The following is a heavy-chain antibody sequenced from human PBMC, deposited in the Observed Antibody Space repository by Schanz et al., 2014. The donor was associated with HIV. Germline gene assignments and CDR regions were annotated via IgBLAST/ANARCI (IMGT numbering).Heavy chain of an antibody. CDR3: ARASYSGTYYTWFDP. V-gene: IGHV1-69*01. CDR1: GGTFNNYA. D-gene: IGHD1-26*01. J-gene: IGHJ5*02. CDR2: IIPVFGTA. Sequence: QEQLVQSGAAVRKPGSSVTVSCKTSGGTFNNYALNWVRQAPGQGLEWMGGIIPVFGTANYAQKFQGRVTINADQSTTTAYMELSSLRSEDSAIYYCARASYSGTYYTWFDPWGQGTLVTVSS.